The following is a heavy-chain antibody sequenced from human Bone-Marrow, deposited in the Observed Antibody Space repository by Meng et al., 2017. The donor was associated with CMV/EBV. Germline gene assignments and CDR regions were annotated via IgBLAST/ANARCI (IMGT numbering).Heavy chain of an antibody. V-gene: IGHV3-7*03. CDR1: GFTFSSYW. CDR3: ASPRASYGPGTEYYYYGMDV. CDR2: IKQDGSEK. J-gene: IGHJ6*02. D-gene: IGHD5-18*01. Sequence: GGSLRLSCAASGFTFSSYWMSWVRQAPGKGLEWVANIKQDGSEKYYVDSVKGRFTISRDNAKNTLYLQMNSLRAEDTAVYYCASPRASYGPGTEYYYYGMDVWGQGTTVTVSS.